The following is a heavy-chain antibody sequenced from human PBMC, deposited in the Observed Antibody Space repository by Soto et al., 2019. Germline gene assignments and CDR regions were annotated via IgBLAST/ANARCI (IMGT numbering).Heavy chain of an antibody. CDR2: IIPIFGTA. CDR3: ARVGGAYLDY. CDR1: GGTFSSYA. Sequence: QVQLVQSGAEVKKPGSSVKVSCKASGGTFSSYAISWVRQAPGQGLEWMGGIIPIFGTANYAQKCQGRVTITADESTSTADMELSSLRSEDTAGDDGARVGGAYLDYGGQGTLVTVSS. V-gene: IGHV1-69*01. D-gene: IGHD1-26*01. J-gene: IGHJ4*02.